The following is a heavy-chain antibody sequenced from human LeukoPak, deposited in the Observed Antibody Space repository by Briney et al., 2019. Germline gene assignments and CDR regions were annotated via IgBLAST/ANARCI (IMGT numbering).Heavy chain of an antibody. Sequence: SETLSLTCAVYGGSFSGYYWSWIRQPPGKGLEWIGEINHSGSTNYNPSLKSRVTISVDTSKSQFSLKLSSVTAADTAVYYCARAGPVPYSGYPRYYFDYWGQGTLVTVSS. CDR1: GGSFSGYY. D-gene: IGHD5-12*01. V-gene: IGHV4-34*01. CDR3: ARAGPVPYSGYPRYYFDY. J-gene: IGHJ4*02. CDR2: INHSGST.